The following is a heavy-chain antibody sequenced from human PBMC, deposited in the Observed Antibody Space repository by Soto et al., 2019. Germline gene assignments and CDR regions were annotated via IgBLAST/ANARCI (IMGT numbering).Heavy chain of an antibody. D-gene: IGHD6-19*01. CDR3: ARVAGHSNASGSYYGMDV. Sequence: SVKVSCKASGGTFSSYAISWVRQAPGQGLEWMGGIIPIFGTANYAQKFQGRVTITADESTSTAYMELSSLRSEDTAVYYCARVAGHSNASGSYYGMDVWGQGTRLTV. J-gene: IGHJ6*02. CDR2: IIPIFGTA. V-gene: IGHV1-69*13. CDR1: GGTFSSYA.